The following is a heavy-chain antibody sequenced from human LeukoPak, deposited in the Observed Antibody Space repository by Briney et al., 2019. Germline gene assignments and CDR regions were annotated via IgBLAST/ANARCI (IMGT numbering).Heavy chain of an antibody. Sequence: SEKVLHKAWVHTFTRYHLHGVRQACGQALEYMPSINLNTAGTEYPQKFQGRVTVTWDTPVTTAYMELSALTYDDTATYYCAIEPTGSGHPGDVWGQGTMVTVSS. D-gene: IGHD6-19*01. CDR1: VHTFTRYH. V-gene: IGHV1-2*02. CDR2: INLNTAGT. CDR3: AIEPTGSGHPGDV. J-gene: IGHJ3*01.